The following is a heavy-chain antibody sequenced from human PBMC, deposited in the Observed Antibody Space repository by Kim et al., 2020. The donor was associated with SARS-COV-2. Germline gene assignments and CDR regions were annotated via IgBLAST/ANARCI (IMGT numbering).Heavy chain of an antibody. J-gene: IGHJ4*02. D-gene: IGHD3-16*01. CDR1: GYTLTELS. Sequence: ASVKVSCKVSGYTLTELSMHWVRQAPGKGLEWMGGFDPEDGETIYAQKFQGRVTMTEDTSTDTAYMELSSLRSEDTAVYYCATGTWGYRLFDYWGQGTLVTVSS. CDR3: ATGTWGYRLFDY. V-gene: IGHV1-24*01. CDR2: FDPEDGET.